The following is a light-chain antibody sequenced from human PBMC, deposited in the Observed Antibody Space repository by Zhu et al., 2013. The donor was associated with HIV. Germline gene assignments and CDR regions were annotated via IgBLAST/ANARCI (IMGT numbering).Light chain of an antibody. CDR1: QSVNSNY. V-gene: IGKV3-20*01. J-gene: IGKJ2*01. CDR3: QQYGNSPPYT. Sequence: ELVLTQSPGILSLSPGERATLSCRASQSVNSNYFAWYQQKPGQAPRLLIYDATSRATGIPDRFSGSGSGTLFTLTITRLEPEDFAVYYCQQYGNSPPYTFGQGTKLEI. CDR2: DAT.